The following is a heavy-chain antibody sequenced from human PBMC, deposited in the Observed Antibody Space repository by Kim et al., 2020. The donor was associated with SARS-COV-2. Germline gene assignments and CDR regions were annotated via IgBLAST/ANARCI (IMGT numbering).Heavy chain of an antibody. V-gene: IGHV4-39*01. CDR2: IYYSGST. CDR1: GGSISSSSYY. CDR3: ARHLGDIVVVVAASAFDP. Sequence: SETLSLTCTVSGGSISSSSYYWGWIRQPPGKGLEWIGSIYYSGSTYYNPSLKSRVTISVDTSKNQFSLKLSSVTAADTAVYYCARHLGDIVVVVAASAFDPWGQGTLVTVSS. J-gene: IGHJ5*02. D-gene: IGHD2-15*01.